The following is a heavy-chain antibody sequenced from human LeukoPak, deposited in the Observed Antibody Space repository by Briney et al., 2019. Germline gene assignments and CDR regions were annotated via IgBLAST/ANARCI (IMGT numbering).Heavy chain of an antibody. CDR2: IYYSGST. V-gene: IGHV4-59*01. CDR1: GGSISSYY. J-gene: IGHJ2*01. CDR3: ARTYGSSGLGYFDL. D-gene: IGHD6-13*01. Sequence: SETLSLTCTVSGGSISSYYWSWIRQPPGKGLEWIGYIYYSGSTNYSPSLKSRLTISVDTSKKQFSLKLSSVTAADTAVYYCARTYGSSGLGYFDLWGRGTLVTVSS.